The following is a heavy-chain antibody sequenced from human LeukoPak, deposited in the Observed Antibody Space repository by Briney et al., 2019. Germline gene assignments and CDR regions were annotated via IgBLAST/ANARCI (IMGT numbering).Heavy chain of an antibody. CDR3: ARDRYYGSGSYGHWFDS. CDR2: ISAYNGNT. CDR1: GYTFNSYG. D-gene: IGHD3-10*01. J-gene: IGHJ5*01. V-gene: IGHV1-18*01. Sequence: ASVKVSCKASGYTFNSYGITWVRQAPGQGLEWMGWISAYNGNTKYAQKLQGRVTMTTDTSTSSAYMELRSLRSDDTAVYYCARDRYYGSGSYGHWFDSRGQGTLVTVSS.